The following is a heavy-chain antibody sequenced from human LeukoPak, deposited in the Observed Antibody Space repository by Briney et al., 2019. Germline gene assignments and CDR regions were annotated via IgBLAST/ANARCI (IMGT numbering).Heavy chain of an antibody. D-gene: IGHD7-27*01. CDR1: GFPVSSNY. Sequence: GGSLRLSCAASGFPVSSNYMIWVRQVTGEGLEWVSVIYSDGTISYADSVKGRFTISRDNSENTLYLQMNSLRVEDTALYYCARVWAWGSGNYFDNWGQGTLVTVSS. CDR2: IYSDGTI. V-gene: IGHV3-66*01. J-gene: IGHJ4*02. CDR3: ARVWAWGSGNYFDN.